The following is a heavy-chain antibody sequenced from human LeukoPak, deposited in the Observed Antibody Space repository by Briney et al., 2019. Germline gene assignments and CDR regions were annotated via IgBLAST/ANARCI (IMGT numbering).Heavy chain of an antibody. CDR2: ISGSGGST. V-gene: IGHV3-23*01. D-gene: IGHD4-17*01. CDR3: AKEGLTTVTTYYYYGMDV. J-gene: IGHJ6*02. Sequence: GGSLRLSCAASGLTFSSYAMSWVRQAPGKGLEWVSAISGSGGSTYCADSVKGRFTISRDNSKNTLYLQMNSLRAEDTAVYYCAKEGLTTVTTYYYYGMDVWGQGTTVTVSS. CDR1: GLTFSSYA.